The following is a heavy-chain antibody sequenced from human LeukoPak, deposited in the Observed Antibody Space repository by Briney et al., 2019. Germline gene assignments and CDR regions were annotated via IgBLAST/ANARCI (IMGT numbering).Heavy chain of an antibody. V-gene: IGHV3-21*01. CDR1: GFTFSSYA. CDR2: ISGSGGAGT. Sequence: GGSLRLSCAGSGFTFSSYAMSWVRQAPGKGLEWVSTISGSGGAGTYYADSVKGRFTISRDNAKNSLYLQMNSLRVEDTAVYYCARGYGGYSHWGQGTLVTVSS. CDR3: ARGYGGYSH. D-gene: IGHD4-17*01. J-gene: IGHJ4*02.